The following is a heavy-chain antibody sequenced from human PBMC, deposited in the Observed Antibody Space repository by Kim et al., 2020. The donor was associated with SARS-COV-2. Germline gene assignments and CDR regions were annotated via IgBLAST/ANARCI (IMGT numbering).Heavy chain of an antibody. Sequence: GRFTISRDNAKNSLYLQMNSLRAEDTAVYYCARDLFGSGYSSSWPGVLDYWGQGTLVTVSS. CDR3: ARDLFGSGYSSSWPGVLDY. D-gene: IGHD6-13*01. V-gene: IGHV3-11*06. J-gene: IGHJ4*02.